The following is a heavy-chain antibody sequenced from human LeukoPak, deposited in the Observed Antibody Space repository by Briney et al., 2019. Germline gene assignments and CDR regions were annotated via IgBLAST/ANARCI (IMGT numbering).Heavy chain of an antibody. D-gene: IGHD3-22*01. CDR3: AKDIQFFYDSSGYFDY. V-gene: IGHV3-23*01. CDR1: GFTFSSYA. J-gene: IGHJ4*02. CDR2: ISGSGGST. Sequence: PGRSLRLSCAASGFTFSSYAMSWVRQAPGKGLEWVSAISGSGGSTYYADSVKGRFTISRDNSKNTLYLQMNSLRAEDTAVYYCAKDIQFFYDSSGYFDYWGQGTLVTVSS.